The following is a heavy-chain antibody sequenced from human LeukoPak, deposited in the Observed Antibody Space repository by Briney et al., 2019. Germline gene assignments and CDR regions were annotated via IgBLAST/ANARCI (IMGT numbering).Heavy chain of an antibody. CDR2: IYYSGST. CDR3: ASQAGIAAAGTPYYFDY. V-gene: IGHV4-59*12. CDR1: GGSISSYY. D-gene: IGHD6-13*01. Sequence: SETLSLTCTVSGGSISSYYWSWIRQPPGKGLEWIGYIYYSGSTNYNPSLKSRVTISVDTSKNQFSLKLSSVTAADTAVYYCASQAGIAAAGTPYYFDYWGQGTLVTVSS. J-gene: IGHJ4*02.